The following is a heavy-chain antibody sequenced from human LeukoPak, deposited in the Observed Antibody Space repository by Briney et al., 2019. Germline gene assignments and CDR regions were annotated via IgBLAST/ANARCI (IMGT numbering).Heavy chain of an antibody. CDR1: GFTFSSYA. CDR2: ISGSCGST. D-gene: IGHD3-9*01. J-gene: IGHJ4*02. Sequence: PGGSLRLSCAASGFTFSSYAMRWVRQAPGKGLEWVSAISGSCGSTYYADSVKGRFTISRDNSKNTLYLQMNSLRAEDTAVYYCAKVKIRIFDWLSLFDYWGQGTLVTVSS. CDR3: AKVKIRIFDWLSLFDY. V-gene: IGHV3-23*01.